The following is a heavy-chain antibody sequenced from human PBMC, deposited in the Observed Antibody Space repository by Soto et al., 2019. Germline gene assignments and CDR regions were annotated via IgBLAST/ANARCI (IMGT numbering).Heavy chain of an antibody. CDR2: ISGGGDGT. V-gene: IGHV3-23*01. J-gene: IGHJ3*01. D-gene: IGHD2-8*01. Sequence: GGSLRLSCAASGFTFINYAMIWVRQAPGKGLEWVSTISGGGDGTYYADSVKGHFTISRDNSKNTLYLQMNSLRAEDTAIYYCAKKGLGSPKTFCSNSDCHYAFDLWGQGTVVTVSS. CDR3: AKKGLGSPKTFCSNSDCHYAFDL. CDR1: GFTFINYA.